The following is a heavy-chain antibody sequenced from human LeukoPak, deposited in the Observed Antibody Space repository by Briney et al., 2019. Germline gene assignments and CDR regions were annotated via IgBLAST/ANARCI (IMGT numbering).Heavy chain of an antibody. Sequence: SESLSLTCPVSGGSISSYYWSWVRQPAGKGLEWIGRIFPSGSHNYNPSLKSRVSMSVDTPKNQFYLKLSSVAAADTAVYYCASRYCSGGSCYSGLNYYYYMYVWGKGTTVTVSS. CDR2: IFPSGSH. J-gene: IGHJ6*03. V-gene: IGHV4-4*07. D-gene: IGHD2-15*01. CDR1: GGSISSYY. CDR3: ASRYCSGGSCYSGLNYYYYMYV.